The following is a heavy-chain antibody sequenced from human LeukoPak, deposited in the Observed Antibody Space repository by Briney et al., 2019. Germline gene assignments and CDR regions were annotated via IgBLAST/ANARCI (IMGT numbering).Heavy chain of an antibody. Sequence: SETLSLTCAVYGGSFSGYYWSWIRQPPGKGLEWIGEINHSGSTNYNPSLKSRVTISVDTSKNQFSLKLSSVTAADTAVYYCARGRGGCRSTSCHNWFDPWGQGTLVSVSS. CDR2: INHSGST. D-gene: IGHD2-2*01. V-gene: IGHV4-34*01. CDR3: ARGRGGCRSTSCHNWFDP. J-gene: IGHJ5*02. CDR1: GGSFSGYY.